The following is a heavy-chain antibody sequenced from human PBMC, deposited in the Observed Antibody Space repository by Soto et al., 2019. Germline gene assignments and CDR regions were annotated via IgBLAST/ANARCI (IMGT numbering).Heavy chain of an antibody. CDR3: ARGWRAAFDY. J-gene: IGHJ4*02. Sequence: QVQLQQWGAGLLKPSETLSLTCAVYGRSFSGYQWIWIRQPPGKGLEWIGEINHSGIPNYNSSLESRVTSTLATSKNQLALRLSSVTAAEAAVYYRARGWRAAFDYWGQGTLVTVSS. D-gene: IGHD6-25*01. CDR2: INHSGIP. CDR1: GRSFSGYQ. V-gene: IGHV4-34*01.